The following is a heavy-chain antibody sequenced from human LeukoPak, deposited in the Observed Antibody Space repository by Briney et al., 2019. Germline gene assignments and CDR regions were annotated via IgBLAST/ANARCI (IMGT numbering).Heavy chain of an antibody. CDR2: IYYSGST. Sequence: SETLSLTCTVSGGSISSYYWSWIRQPPGKGLEWIGYIYYSGSTNYNPSLKSRVTISVDTSKNQISLKLSSVTAADTAVYYCARVGNYYYYYGMDVWGQGTTVTVSS. CDR1: GGSISSYY. D-gene: IGHD3-10*01. J-gene: IGHJ6*02. V-gene: IGHV4-59*01. CDR3: ARVGNYYYYYGMDV.